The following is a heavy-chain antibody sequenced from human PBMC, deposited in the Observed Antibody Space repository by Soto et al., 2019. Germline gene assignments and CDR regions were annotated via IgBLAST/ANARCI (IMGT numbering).Heavy chain of an antibody. Sequence: QVQLVESGGGLVKPGGSLRLSCAASGITFSDCYMNWIRQAPGKGLEWVSYMSSSGHSINYAGSVRGRFTVSRDNAKNSLYLQMNSLRAEDTAMYYCARVRFGQWGYAMDVWGQGTTVTVSS. J-gene: IGHJ6*02. CDR3: ARVRFGQWGYAMDV. D-gene: IGHD3-10*01. CDR2: MSSSGHSI. CDR1: GITFSDCY. V-gene: IGHV3-11*01.